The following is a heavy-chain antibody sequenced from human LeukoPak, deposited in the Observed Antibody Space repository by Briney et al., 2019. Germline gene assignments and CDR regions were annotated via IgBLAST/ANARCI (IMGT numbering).Heavy chain of an antibody. V-gene: IGHV3-21*01. Sequence: GGSLRLSCAASGFTFSSCSMNWVRQAPGKGLEWVSSISSSSSYIYYADSVKGRFTISRDNAKNSLYLQMNSLRAEDTAVYYCARGTYSSGWTIDYWGQGTLVTVSS. D-gene: IGHD6-19*01. CDR3: ARGTYSSGWTIDY. J-gene: IGHJ4*02. CDR1: GFTFSSCS. CDR2: ISSSSSYI.